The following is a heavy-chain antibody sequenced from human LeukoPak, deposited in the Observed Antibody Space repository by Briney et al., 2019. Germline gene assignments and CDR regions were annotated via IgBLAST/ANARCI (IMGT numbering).Heavy chain of an antibody. J-gene: IGHJ6*02. Sequence: ASVKVSCKASGYTFTGYYMHWVRQAPGQGLEWMGWINPKSGGTNYAQTFQGRVTMTRDTSISTAYMELSRLRSDDTAVYYCARDIQLWYKDYYYYGMDVWGQGTTVTVSS. V-gene: IGHV1-2*02. CDR1: GYTFTGYY. CDR3: ARDIQLWYKDYYYYGMDV. CDR2: INPKSGGT. D-gene: IGHD5-18*01.